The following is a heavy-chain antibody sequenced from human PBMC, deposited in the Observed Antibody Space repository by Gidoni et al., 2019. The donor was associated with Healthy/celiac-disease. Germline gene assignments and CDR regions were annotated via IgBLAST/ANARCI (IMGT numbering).Heavy chain of an antibody. CDR2: IIPIFGTA. CDR1: GGTFSSYA. Sequence: QVQLVQSGAEVKKPGSSVKVSCKASGGTFSSYAISWVRQASGQGLEWMGGIIPIFGTANYAQKFQGRVTITADESTSTAYMELSSLRSEDTAVYYCARGEYSSGWYEHDAFDIWGQGTMVTVSS. V-gene: IGHV1-69*01. CDR3: ARGEYSSGWYEHDAFDI. D-gene: IGHD6-19*01. J-gene: IGHJ3*02.